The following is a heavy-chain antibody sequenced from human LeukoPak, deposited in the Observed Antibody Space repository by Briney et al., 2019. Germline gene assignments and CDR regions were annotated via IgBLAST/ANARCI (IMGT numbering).Heavy chain of an antibody. CDR1: GFTFSDHY. V-gene: IGHV3-72*01. D-gene: IGHD1-26*01. Sequence: PGGSLRLSCAASGFTFSDHYMDWVRQAPGKGLEWVGRTRNKANSYTTEYAASVKGRFTISRDDSKNSLYLQMTSLKTEDSAVYCCVTVGTTRYFDYWGQGTLVTVSS. CDR3: VTVGTTRYFDY. J-gene: IGHJ4*02. CDR2: TRNKANSYTT.